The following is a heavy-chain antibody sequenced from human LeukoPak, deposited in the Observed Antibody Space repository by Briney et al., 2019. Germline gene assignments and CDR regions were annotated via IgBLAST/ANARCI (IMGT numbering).Heavy chain of an antibody. CDR1: GFTFSSYS. V-gene: IGHV3-21*01. J-gene: IGHJ3*02. CDR2: ISSSSSYI. CDR3: ARDLVGMGRAFHI. Sequence: GGSLRLSCAASGFTFSSYSMNWVRQAPGKGLEWVSSISSSSSYIYYADSVKGRFTISRDNAKNSLYLQMNSLRAEDTAVYYCARDLVGMGRAFHIWGQGTMVTVSS. D-gene: IGHD2-15*01.